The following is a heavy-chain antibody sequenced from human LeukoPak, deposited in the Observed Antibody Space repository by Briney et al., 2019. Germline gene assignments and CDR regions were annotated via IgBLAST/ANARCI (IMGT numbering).Heavy chain of an antibody. V-gene: IGHV4-59*01. J-gene: IGHJ5*02. CDR3: AGAEINWLRSPGTLYYIHT. CDR1: GDSISSYF. Sequence: PSETLSLTCTVSGDSISSYFWSWIRQPPGKGLEWIGYIYYTGKTNYNPALRSRVTISIDTSKDQFPLKLSSVTPADTAVYYCAGAEINWLRSPGTLYYIHTWGQGTLVTVSS. CDR2: IYYTGKT. D-gene: IGHD5-12*01.